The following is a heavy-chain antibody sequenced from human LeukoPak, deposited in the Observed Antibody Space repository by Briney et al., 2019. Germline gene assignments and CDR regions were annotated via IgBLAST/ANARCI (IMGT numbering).Heavy chain of an antibody. D-gene: IGHD4-23*01. CDR3: ARTFASYGGNYLDY. V-gene: IGHV5-51*01. J-gene: IGHJ4*02. Sequence: GASLKISCKGSGYDFTSYWIGWVRQMPGKGLEWMGIIYPGDSDTRYSPSFQGQVTISADKSTSTAYLQWSSLKASDTAIYYCARTFASYGGNYLDYWGQGTLVTVSS. CDR1: GYDFTSYW. CDR2: IYPGDSDT.